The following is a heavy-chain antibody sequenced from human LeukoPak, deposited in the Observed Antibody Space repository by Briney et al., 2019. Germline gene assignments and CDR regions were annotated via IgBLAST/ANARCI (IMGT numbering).Heavy chain of an antibody. J-gene: IGHJ4*02. CDR2: INPSGGST. D-gene: IGHD6-13*01. CDR1: GYTFTSYY. Sequence: ASVKVSCKASGYTFTSYYMHWVRQAPGQGLEWMGIINPSGGSTGYAQKFQGRVTMTRDTSTSTVYMELSSLRSEDTAVYYCARDRVFDGYIDYWGQGTLVTVSS. CDR3: ARDRVFDGYIDY. V-gene: IGHV1-46*01.